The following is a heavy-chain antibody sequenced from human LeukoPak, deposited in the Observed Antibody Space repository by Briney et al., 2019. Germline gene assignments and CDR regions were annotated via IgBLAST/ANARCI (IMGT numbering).Heavy chain of an antibody. CDR1: GDSVSSNSAA. J-gene: IGHJ5*02. D-gene: IGHD5-18*01. V-gene: IGHV6-1*01. Sequence: SQTLSLTCAISGDSVSSNSAAWHWIRQSPSRGLEWLGRTYYRSKWYNDYAVSVKSRMTISPDTSKNQFSLQLNSVTPEDTAVYYCTREPERGNTYADFDPWGQGTLVTVSS. CDR3: TREPERGNTYADFDP. CDR2: TYYRSKWYN.